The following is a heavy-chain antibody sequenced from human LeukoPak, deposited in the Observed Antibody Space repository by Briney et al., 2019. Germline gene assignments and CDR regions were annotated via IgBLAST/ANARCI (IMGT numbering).Heavy chain of an antibody. Sequence: PSETLSLTCTVSGGSISTYHWSWIRQPPGKGPEWIGYIHYSGTTNCNPSLKSRVTMSVDTSKNQFSLKLSSVTAADTAVYYCARHLYSGDSSFDYWGQGTLVTVSS. J-gene: IGHJ4*02. CDR1: GGSISTYH. D-gene: IGHD1-26*01. CDR3: ARHLYSGDSSFDY. V-gene: IGHV4-59*08. CDR2: IHYSGTT.